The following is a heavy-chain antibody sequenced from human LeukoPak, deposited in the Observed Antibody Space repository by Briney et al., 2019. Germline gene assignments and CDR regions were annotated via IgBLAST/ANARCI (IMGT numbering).Heavy chain of an antibody. V-gene: IGHV3-23*01. CDR1: GFTFSSYA. CDR3: AKVPYSKVTKVMRLY. Sequence: PGGSLRLSCAASGFTFSSYAMSWVREARGKGLEWVSAISGSGGSTYYADSVKGRFTISRDNSKNTLYLQMNSLRGEDTAVYYCAKVPYSKVTKVMRLYWGQGTLVTVSS. J-gene: IGHJ4*02. CDR2: ISGSGGST. D-gene: IGHD4-11*01.